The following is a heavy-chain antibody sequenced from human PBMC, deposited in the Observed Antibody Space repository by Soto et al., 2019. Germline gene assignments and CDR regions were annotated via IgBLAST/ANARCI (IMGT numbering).Heavy chain of an antibody. J-gene: IGHJ4*02. D-gene: IGHD2-15*01. Sequence: GGSLRLSCAASGFIFNTYSMNWVRQAPGKGLEWVSYISGSSQTIFYADSVRGRFTISRDNANNSTYLQMVSLRDEDTAVYYCARTLSWRRGPFDSWGQGALVTVSS. CDR1: GFIFNTYS. CDR2: ISGSSQTI. CDR3: ARTLSWRRGPFDS. V-gene: IGHV3-48*02.